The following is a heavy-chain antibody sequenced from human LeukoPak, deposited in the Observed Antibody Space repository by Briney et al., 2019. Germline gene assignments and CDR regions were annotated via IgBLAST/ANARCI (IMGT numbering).Heavy chain of an antibody. V-gene: IGHV4-39*07. CDR2: IYYSGST. CDR1: GGSISSSSYY. CDR3: ARGPKLRYFDWLLPDY. Sequence: PSETLSLTCTVSGGSISSSSYYWGWIRQPPGKGLEWIGSIYYSGSTYYNPSLKSRVTISVDTSKTQFSLKLSSVTAADTAVYYCARGPKLRYFDWLLPDYWGQGTLVTVSS. D-gene: IGHD3-9*01. J-gene: IGHJ4*02.